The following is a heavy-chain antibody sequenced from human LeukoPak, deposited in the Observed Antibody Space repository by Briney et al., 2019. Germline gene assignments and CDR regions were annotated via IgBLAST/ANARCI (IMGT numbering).Heavy chain of an antibody. CDR3: ARGLGAPDW. D-gene: IGHD3/OR15-3a*01. CDR2: IKKDGSEK. J-gene: IGHJ4*02. V-gene: IGHV3-7*01. CDR1: GFTFSSYW. Sequence: PGGSLRLSCAASGFTFSSYWMSWVRQAPGKGLEWVANIKKDGSEKNYVDSVKGRFTISRDNAKNSLYLQMNGLRAEDTAVYYCARGLGAPDWWGQGTLVTVSS.